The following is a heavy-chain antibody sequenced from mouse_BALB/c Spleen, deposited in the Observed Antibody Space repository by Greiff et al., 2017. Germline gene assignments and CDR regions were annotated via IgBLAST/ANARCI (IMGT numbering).Heavy chain of an antibody. J-gene: IGHJ4*01. CDR2: INPYNGGT. CDR3: ARGRIYYYGSSYEDYAMDY. V-gene: IGHV1-18*01. Sequence: EVQLQQSGPELMKPGASMKISCKASGYSFTGYTMNWVKQSHGKNLEWIGLINPYNGGTSYNQKFKGKATLTVDKSSSTAYMELLSLTSEDSAVYYCARGRIYYYGSSYEDYAMDYWGQGTSVTVSS. CDR1: GYSFTGYT. D-gene: IGHD1-1*01.